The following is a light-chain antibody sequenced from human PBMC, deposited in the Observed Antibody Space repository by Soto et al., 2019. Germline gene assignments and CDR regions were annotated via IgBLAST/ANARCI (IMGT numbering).Light chain of an antibody. Sequence: AIQLTQSPSSLSASVGDRVTITCRASQAIRTALGWYQQRPGKVPKLLIYAASTLQSGVPSRFSGSGSGTDFTLTICSLQPEDFATYYCLLDFRYFWAFGQGTKVEIK. CDR3: LLDFRYFWA. J-gene: IGKJ1*01. V-gene: IGKV1-6*01. CDR1: QAIRTA. CDR2: AAS.